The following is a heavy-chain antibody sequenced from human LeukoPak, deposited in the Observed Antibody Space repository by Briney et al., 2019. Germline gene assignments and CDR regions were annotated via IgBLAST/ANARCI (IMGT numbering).Heavy chain of an antibody. V-gene: IGHV5-51*01. CDR2: IYPGDSDT. J-gene: IGHJ6*03. Sequence: GESLKTSCKGSGYSFTSYWIGWVRPLPGKGLEWMGIIYPGDSDTRYSPSFQGQVTISADKSISTAYLQWSSLKASDTAMYYCARLIMVRGASDYYYYYMDVWGKGTTVTVSS. CDR1: GYSFTSYW. D-gene: IGHD3-10*01. CDR3: ARLIMVRGASDYYYYYMDV.